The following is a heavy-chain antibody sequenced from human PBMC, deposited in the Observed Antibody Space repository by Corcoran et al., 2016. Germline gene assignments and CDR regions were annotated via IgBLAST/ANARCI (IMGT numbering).Heavy chain of an antibody. Sequence: QVQLVESGGGLVNPGGSLSLSCSASGFTFSDHYMSWTRQAPGTGLEWVSHISSRGGTVYHVDSVKGRFLTSRDNAKDSLYLQMNSLRAEDTAVYYCARRAATGRAFDIWGQGTTVSVS. CDR3: ARRAATGRAFDI. CDR1: GFTFSDHY. CDR2: ISSRGGTV. V-gene: IGHV3-11*01. J-gene: IGHJ3*02.